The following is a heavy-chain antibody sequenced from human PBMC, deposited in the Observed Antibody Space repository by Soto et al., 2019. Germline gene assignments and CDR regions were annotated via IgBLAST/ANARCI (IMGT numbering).Heavy chain of an antibody. CDR2: FYHSGST. D-gene: IGHD3-10*01. CDR3: ARAYYYGSGTLGWFDP. J-gene: IGHJ5*02. CDR1: GASITSGGYS. V-gene: IGHV4-30-2*01. Sequence: PSETLSLTCAVSGASITSGGYSCNWIRQPPGKGLEWIGYFYHSGSTYYNPALKSRVTISVDRSKNQFSLRLSSVTAADTAVYYCARAYYYGSGTLGWFDPWGQGTLVTV.